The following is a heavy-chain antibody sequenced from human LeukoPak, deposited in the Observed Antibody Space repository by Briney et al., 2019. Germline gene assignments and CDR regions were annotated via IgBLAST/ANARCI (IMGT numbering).Heavy chain of an antibody. Sequence: PGGSLRLSCAASGFTVSSNYMSWVRQAPGKGLEWVSVIYSGGSTYYADSVKGRFTISRDNSKNTLYLQMNSLRAEDTAVYYCAKGGLVVLNWFDPWGQGTLVTVSS. CDR1: GFTVSSNY. V-gene: IGHV3-66*01. CDR3: AKGGLVVLNWFDP. J-gene: IGHJ5*02. CDR2: IYSGGST. D-gene: IGHD2-8*02.